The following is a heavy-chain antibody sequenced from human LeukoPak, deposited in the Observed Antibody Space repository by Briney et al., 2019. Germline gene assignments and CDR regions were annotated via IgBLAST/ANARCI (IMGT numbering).Heavy chain of an antibody. Sequence: SETQSLTCAVYGGSFSGYYWSWIRQPPGKGLEWIGEINHSGSTNYNPSLKSRVTISVDTSKNQFSLKLSSVTAADTAVYYCARGDSSGYSPYWGQGTLVTVSS. CDR2: INHSGST. CDR3: ARGDSSGYSPY. CDR1: GGSFSGYY. V-gene: IGHV4-34*01. J-gene: IGHJ4*02. D-gene: IGHD3-22*01.